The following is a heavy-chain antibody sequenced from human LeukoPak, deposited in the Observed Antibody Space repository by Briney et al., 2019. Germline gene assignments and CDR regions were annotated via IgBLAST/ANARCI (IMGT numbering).Heavy chain of an antibody. D-gene: IGHD2-2*01. CDR2: IYTSGST. CDR1: GGSISSYY. V-gene: IGHV4-4*07. CDR3: ARGYCSSTSCYFYFDY. J-gene: IGHJ4*02. Sequence: SETLSLTCTVSGGSISSYYLSWIRQPAGKGLDWIWRIYTSGSTNYNPSLKSRVTMTVDTSKNKFSLKLSSVTAADTAVYYCARGYCSSTSCYFYFDYWGQGTLVTVSS.